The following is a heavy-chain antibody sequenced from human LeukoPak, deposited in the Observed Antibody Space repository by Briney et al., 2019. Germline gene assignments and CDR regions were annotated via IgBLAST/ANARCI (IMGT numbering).Heavy chain of an antibody. V-gene: IGHV3-74*01. CDR2: ITSDGGTT. CDR3: ATGGGWWSPDY. J-gene: IGHJ4*02. Sequence: GGSLRLSCAASGFIVSTYTMIWVPQAPGKGLVWVSRITSDGGTTGYADSVKGRFTISRDNAKNTLYLLMNSLRAEDTAVYYCATGGGWWSPDYWGQGTLVTVSS. D-gene: IGHD2-15*01. CDR1: GFIVSTYT.